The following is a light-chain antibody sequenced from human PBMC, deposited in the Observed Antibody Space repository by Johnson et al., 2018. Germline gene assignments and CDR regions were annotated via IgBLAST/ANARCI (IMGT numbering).Light chain of an antibody. Sequence: TQPPSVSAAPGQKVTISCSGSSSNIGNNYVSWYQQLPGTAPKLLIYENNKRPSGIPDRFSGSKSGTSATLGITGLQTGDEADYYCGTWDSSLSAGNVFGTGTKVTFL. J-gene: IGLJ1*01. CDR3: GTWDSSLSAGNV. CDR1: SSNIGNNY. V-gene: IGLV1-51*02. CDR2: ENN.